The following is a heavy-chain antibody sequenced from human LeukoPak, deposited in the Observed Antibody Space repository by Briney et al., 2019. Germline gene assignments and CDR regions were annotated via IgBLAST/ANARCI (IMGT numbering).Heavy chain of an antibody. V-gene: IGHV3-48*03. D-gene: IGHD3-3*01. CDR1: GFSFSDYE. CDR3: ARDGGRLADFYFDS. CDR2: IGFSVSTI. J-gene: IGHJ4*02. Sequence: GGSLRLSRAASGFSFSDYEMNWVRQAPGKGLEWLSYIGFSVSTIHYADSVKGRFTISRNNAEKTLYLQMNSLRAEDTAVYYCARDGGRLADFYFDSWGQGCLVTVSS.